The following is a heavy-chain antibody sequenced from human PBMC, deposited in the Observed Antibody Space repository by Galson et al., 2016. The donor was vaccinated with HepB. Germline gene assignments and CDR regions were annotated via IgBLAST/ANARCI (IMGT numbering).Heavy chain of an antibody. CDR1: GFAFSGY. CDR3: ARIGVQAVYMGIDY. V-gene: IGHV3-23*01. CDR2: INAGGDTT. Sequence: SLRLSCAASGFAFSGYMYWVRQAPGKGLEWISVINAGGDTTHYADSVRGRFTISRDNSKNTLYLQMNSLRAEDTAVYYCARIGVQAVYMGIDYWGQGTLVTVSS. D-gene: IGHD7-27*01. J-gene: IGHJ4*02.